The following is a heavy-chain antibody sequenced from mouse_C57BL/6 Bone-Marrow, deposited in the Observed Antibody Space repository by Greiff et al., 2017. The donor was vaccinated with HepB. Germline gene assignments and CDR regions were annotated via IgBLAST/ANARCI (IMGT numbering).Heavy chain of an antibody. CDR3: ARDGQFPYFDY. J-gene: IGHJ2*01. V-gene: IGHV3-6*01. CDR1: GYSITSGYY. CDR2: ISYDGSN. Sequence: ESGPGLVKPSQSLSLTCSVTGYSITSGYYWNWIRQFPGNKLEWMGYISYDGSNNYNPSLKNRISITRDTSKNQFFLKLNSVTTEDTATYYCARDGQFPYFDYWGQGTTLTVSS.